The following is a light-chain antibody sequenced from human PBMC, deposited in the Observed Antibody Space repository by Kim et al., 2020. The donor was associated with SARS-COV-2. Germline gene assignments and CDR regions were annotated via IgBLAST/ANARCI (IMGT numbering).Light chain of an antibody. CDR2: GAS. V-gene: IGKV3-20*01. CDR1: QRVNSNY. Sequence: LAPGERATRACRASQRVNSNYLAWYQQKPGQAPRLLIYGASSRATAIPDRFSGSGSGTDFTLTINRLEPEDFAVYYCQQYDTSSYTFGQGTKLEI. J-gene: IGKJ2*01. CDR3: QQYDTSSYT.